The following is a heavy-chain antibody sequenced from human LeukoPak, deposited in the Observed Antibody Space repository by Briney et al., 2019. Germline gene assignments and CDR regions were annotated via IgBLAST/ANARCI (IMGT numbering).Heavy chain of an antibody. J-gene: IGHJ5*02. CDR1: GYTFTGYY. Sequence: ASVKVSCKASGYTFTGYYIHWVRQAPGQGLEWMGWISAYNGNTNYAQKLQGRVTMTTDTSTSTAYMELRSPRSDDTAVYYCARAGGPRNYQNWFDPWGQGTLVTVSS. V-gene: IGHV1-18*04. CDR2: ISAYNGNT. D-gene: IGHD2-8*02. CDR3: ARAGGPRNYQNWFDP.